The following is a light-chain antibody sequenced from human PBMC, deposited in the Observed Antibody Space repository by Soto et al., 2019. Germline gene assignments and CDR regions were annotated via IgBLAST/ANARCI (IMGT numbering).Light chain of an antibody. J-gene: IGKJ5*01. Sequence: EIVLTQSPGTLSLSPGERATPSCRASQSVSSSYLAWYQQKSGQAPRLIIYGASRRATGIADRFSGSGSGTDFTLPISRLEPEDFAVYYCQQYGSSPWITFGQGTRLEIK. CDR1: QSVSSSY. CDR3: QQYGSSPWIT. V-gene: IGKV3-20*01. CDR2: GAS.